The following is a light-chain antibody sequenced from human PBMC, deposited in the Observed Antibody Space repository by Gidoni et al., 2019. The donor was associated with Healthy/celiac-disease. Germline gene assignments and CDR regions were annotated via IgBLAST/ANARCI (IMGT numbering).Light chain of an antibody. J-gene: IGKJ4*01. CDR2: YAS. V-gene: IGKV3-11*01. CDR3: QQRSNWPLT. CDR1: QSVSSY. Sequence: IVLTQSPATLSLSPGARATLSCRASQSVSSYLAWYQQKPGQAPRLLIYYASNRATGIPARFSGSGSGTDFTLTISSLEPEDFAVYYCQQRSNWPLTFGGGTKVEIK.